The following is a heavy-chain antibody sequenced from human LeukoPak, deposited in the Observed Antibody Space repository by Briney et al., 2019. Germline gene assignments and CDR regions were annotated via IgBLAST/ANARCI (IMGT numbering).Heavy chain of an antibody. Sequence: SQTLSLTCAVSGGSISSGDFPWSWIRQPPGKGLEWIGYIFHTGHTSYNPSLKSRVTISVDMSKNQLSLRRTSVTAADTAVYYCARGFYGAGSHFDYWGQGTLVPVSS. CDR3: ARGFYGAGSHFDY. J-gene: IGHJ4*02. D-gene: IGHD3-10*01. CDR1: GGSISSGDFP. CDR2: IFHTGHT. V-gene: IGHV4-30-2*01.